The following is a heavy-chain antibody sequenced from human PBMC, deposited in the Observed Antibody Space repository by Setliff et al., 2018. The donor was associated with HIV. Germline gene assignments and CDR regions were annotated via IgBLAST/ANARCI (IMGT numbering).Heavy chain of an antibody. J-gene: IGHJ4*02. CDR2: IYSDGST. V-gene: IGHV3-66*02. CDR3: ARSRPYNSALDY. D-gene: IGHD6-25*01. Sequence: GGSLRLSCEASGFTVSSSYMAWVRQAPGKGLEWVSTIYSDGSTYHRDSVKGRFTPSRDNSKNTVYLQVGSLRPDDTAMYYCARSRPYNSALDYWGQGTLVTVSS. CDR1: GFTVSSSY.